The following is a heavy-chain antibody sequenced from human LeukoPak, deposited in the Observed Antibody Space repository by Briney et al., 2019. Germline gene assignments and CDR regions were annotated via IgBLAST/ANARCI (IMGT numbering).Heavy chain of an antibody. CDR1: GFIFSSYW. J-gene: IGHJ4*02. CDR2: INSDGSST. CDR3: AGIDGIFDY. Sequence: GGSLRLSCAASGFIFSSYWMHWVRQAPGKGLVWVSRINSDGSSTSYADSVKGRFTISRDNSKNTLYLQMNSLRAEDTAVYYCAGIDGIFDYWGQGTLVTVSS. V-gene: IGHV3-74*01. D-gene: IGHD1-26*01.